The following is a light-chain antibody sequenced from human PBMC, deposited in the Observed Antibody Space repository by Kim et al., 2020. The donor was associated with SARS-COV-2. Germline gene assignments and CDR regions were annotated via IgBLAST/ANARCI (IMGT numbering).Light chain of an antibody. J-gene: IGKJ2*01. CDR2: EIS. CDR3: QQGFSFPYT. CDR1: QGLSGR. Sequence: DIQTTQSPSSVSASVGDTVTITCRATQGLSGRLAWYQQKPGMVPKLLIYEISNLQSGVPSRFSGSGFGTDFTLTISSLLAEDFATYYCQQGFSFPYTFGQGTKLEI. V-gene: IGKV1-12*01.